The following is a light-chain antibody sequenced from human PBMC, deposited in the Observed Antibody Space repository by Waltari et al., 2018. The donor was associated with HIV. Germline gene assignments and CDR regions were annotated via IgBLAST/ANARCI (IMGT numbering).Light chain of an antibody. CDR2: DAS. J-gene: IGKJ4*01. CDR3: QQRTNWPPGLS. Sequence: EFVLAQSPATLSLSPGERATLSCRASQSVSSFLAWYQQKAGQAPRLLIYDASNRAPGIPARFSGSGSVTDFTLTISRLEPEDVAVYYCQQRTNWPPGLSFGGGTKVEIK. V-gene: IGKV3-11*01. CDR1: QSVSSF.